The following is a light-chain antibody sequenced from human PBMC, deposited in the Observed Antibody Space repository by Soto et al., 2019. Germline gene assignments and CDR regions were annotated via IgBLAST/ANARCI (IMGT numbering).Light chain of an antibody. CDR3: QQLNSYPSIT. CDR1: QGISSY. J-gene: IGKJ5*01. CDR2: AAS. Sequence: DIQLTQSPSFLSASVVDRVTITCRASQGISSYLAWYQQKPGKAPKLLIYAASTLQSGVPSRFSGSGSGTEFTLTISSLQPEDFATYYCQQLNSYPSITFGQGTRLENK. V-gene: IGKV1-9*01.